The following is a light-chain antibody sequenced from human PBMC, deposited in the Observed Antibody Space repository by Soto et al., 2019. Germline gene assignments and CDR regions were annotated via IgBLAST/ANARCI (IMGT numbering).Light chain of an antibody. V-gene: IGKV1-5*01. CDR2: DAS. Sequence: DIQMTQSPSTLSASVGDTVSINCRASQSISSWLAWYQQKPGKDPKLLIYDASSLESGGPSRFSGSGSATEFTLTTSTLQPDDFATYYCQQYNSYSWTFGLGTKVEIK. CDR3: QQYNSYSWT. J-gene: IGKJ1*01. CDR1: QSISSW.